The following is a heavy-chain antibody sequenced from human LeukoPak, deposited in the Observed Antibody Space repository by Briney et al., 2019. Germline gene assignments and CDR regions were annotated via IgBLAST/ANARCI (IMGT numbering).Heavy chain of an antibody. CDR2: IIGSGGST. J-gene: IGHJ4*02. CDR3: AKMEMTTVFKTKYYFDY. D-gene: IGHD4-11*01. V-gene: IGHV3-23*01. Sequence: GGSLRLSGAASGFTFSSYAMSWVRQAPGKGLEWVSAIIGSGGSTYYADSVKGRFTISRDNSKNTLYLQMNSLRAEDTAVYYCAKMEMTTVFKTKYYFDYWGQGTLVTVSS. CDR1: GFTFSSYA.